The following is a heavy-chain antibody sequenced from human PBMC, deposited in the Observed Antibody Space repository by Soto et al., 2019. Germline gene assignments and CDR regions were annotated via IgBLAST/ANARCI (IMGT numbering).Heavy chain of an antibody. Sequence: GASVKVSCKASGYTFTSYDINWVRQATGQGLEWMGWMNPNSGNTGHAQKFQGRVTMTRNTSISTAYMELSSLRSEDTAVYYCARGIAARVGFDYWGQGTLVTVSS. J-gene: IGHJ4*02. CDR3: ARGIAARVGFDY. CDR2: MNPNSGNT. CDR1: GYTFTSYD. V-gene: IGHV1-8*01. D-gene: IGHD6-6*01.